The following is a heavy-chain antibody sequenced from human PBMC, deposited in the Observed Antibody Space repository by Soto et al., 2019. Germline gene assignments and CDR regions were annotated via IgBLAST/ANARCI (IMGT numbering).Heavy chain of an antibody. CDR1: GYTFTYYP. CDR3: AREPLCGGRCYDNYFDP. J-gene: IGHJ5*02. V-gene: IGHV1-3*04. D-gene: IGHD2-15*01. CDR2: INIGSGNT. Sequence: ASVKVSCKASGYTFTYYPIHWVRQAPGQRLEWMGWINIGSGNTASSQKFQDRVTITRETSASTAYMELTSLRSEDTAVYYCAREPLCGGRCYDNYFDPWGQGTLVTVSS.